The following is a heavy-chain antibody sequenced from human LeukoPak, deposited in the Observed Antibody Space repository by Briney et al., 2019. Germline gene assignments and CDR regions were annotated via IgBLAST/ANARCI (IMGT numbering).Heavy chain of an antibody. CDR1: GFSLSTSGMC. V-gene: IGHV2-70*11. J-gene: IGHJ3*02. CDR2: IDWDDDK. CDR3: ARREGGDYSDAFDI. Sequence: SGPALVKPTETLTLTCTFSGFSLSTSGMCVSWIRQPPGKALEWLARIDWDDDKYYSTSLKSRLTISNDTSKNQVVLRMTNMDPVDTATYYCARREGGDYSDAFDIWGQGTMVTVSS. D-gene: IGHD2-21*02.